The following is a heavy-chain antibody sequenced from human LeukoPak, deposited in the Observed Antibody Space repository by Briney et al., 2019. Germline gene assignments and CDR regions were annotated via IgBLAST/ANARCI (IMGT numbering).Heavy chain of an antibody. J-gene: IGHJ4*02. CDR1: GGSISSSY. Sequence: SETLSLTCTVSGGSISSSYWSWIRQPPGKGLEWMGYIYYSGSTNYNPSLKSRVTISVDTSKNQFSLKLSSVTAADTAVYYCGSYYYGSGTYSIDHWGQGTLVTVSS. D-gene: IGHD3-10*01. CDR2: IYYSGST. CDR3: GSYYYGSGTYSIDH. V-gene: IGHV4-59*08.